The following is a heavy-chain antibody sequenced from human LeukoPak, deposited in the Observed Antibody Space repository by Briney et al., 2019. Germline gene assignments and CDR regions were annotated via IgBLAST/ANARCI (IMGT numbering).Heavy chain of an antibody. CDR1: GGSFSGYY. Sequence: SETLSLTCAVYGGSFSGYYWSWIRQPPGQGLEWIGEINHSGSTNYNPSLKSRVTISVDTSKNQFCLELSSVTAADTAVYYCAREGGTVFEVVTAAFDYWGQGTLVTVSS. V-gene: IGHV4-34*01. CDR2: INHSGST. D-gene: IGHD2-21*02. J-gene: IGHJ4*02. CDR3: AREGGTVFEVVTAAFDY.